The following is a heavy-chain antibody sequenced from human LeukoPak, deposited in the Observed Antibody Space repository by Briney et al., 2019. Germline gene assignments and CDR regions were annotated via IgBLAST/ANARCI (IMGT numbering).Heavy chain of an antibody. CDR3: AKGGYFDWLDY. Sequence: PGGSLRLSCAASGFTFSSYAMTWVRQAPGKGLEWVSSLSGSGGSTYYADSVKGRFTISRDTSKNTLFLQMNSLRVEDTAVYYCAKGGYFDWLDYWGQGTLVTVSS. D-gene: IGHD3-9*01. V-gene: IGHV3-23*01. CDR1: GFTFSSYA. CDR2: LSGSGGST. J-gene: IGHJ4*02.